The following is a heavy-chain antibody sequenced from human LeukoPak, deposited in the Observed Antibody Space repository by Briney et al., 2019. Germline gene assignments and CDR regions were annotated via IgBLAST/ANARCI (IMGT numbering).Heavy chain of an antibody. Sequence: GGSLRLSCAASGFTLTSYEMNWVRLAPGKGLEWISYISRTGNSIYYADSVKGRFTVSRDSAKNSLYLQMNSLRAEDTAVYYCARAAYERQWVVRMDVWGQGTTVTVSS. J-gene: IGHJ6*02. CDR3: ARAAYERQWVVRMDV. D-gene: IGHD6-19*01. V-gene: IGHV3-48*03. CDR2: ISRTGNSI. CDR1: GFTLTSYE.